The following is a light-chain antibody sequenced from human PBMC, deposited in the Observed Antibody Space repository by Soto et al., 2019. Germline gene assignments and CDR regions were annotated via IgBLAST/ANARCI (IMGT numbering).Light chain of an antibody. CDR3: KKYNSVHPT. CDR1: EHIMND. J-gene: IGKJ4*01. CDR2: SAS. Sequence: DIQVTQSPSSVSASVGDRITITCRSSEHIMNDVAWYQQKTGAPPNLLISSASTLDSGVTSQFSGSGFGTDFTLTINNLQPEDVATYYCKKYNSVHPTFGGGTKVEIK. V-gene: IGKV1-27*01.